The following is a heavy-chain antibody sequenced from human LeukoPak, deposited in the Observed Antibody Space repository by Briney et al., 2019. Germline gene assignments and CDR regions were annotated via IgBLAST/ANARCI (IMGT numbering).Heavy chain of an antibody. CDR2: ISSSRSTI. CDR1: GFTFSNYS. V-gene: IGHV3-48*01. CDR3: ARDQRYYYDSSGHFDY. D-gene: IGHD3-22*01. J-gene: IGHJ4*02. Sequence: GGSLRLSCAASGFTFSNYSMNWVRQAPGKGLEGVSYISSSRSTIHYADSVKGRFTISRDNAKKSLYLQMNSLRAEDTAVYYCARDQRYYYDSSGHFDYWGQGALVTVSS.